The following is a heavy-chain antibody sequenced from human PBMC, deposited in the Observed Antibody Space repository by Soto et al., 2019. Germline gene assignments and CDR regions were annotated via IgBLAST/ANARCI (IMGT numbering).Heavy chain of an antibody. CDR2: ISQDGSDK. CDR3: ALGGIVVTGNWFDP. CDR1: GFTFSSYA. J-gene: IGHJ5*02. V-gene: IGHV3-30*03. D-gene: IGHD3-22*01. Sequence: QVRLVESGGGVVQPGRSLRLSCAASGFTFSSYAMHWVRQAPGKGLEWVAVISQDGSDKHYVDAVKGRFPISRDNSKNTLYLQVNSLRAEDTAVYYCALGGIVVTGNWFDPWGQGILVTVSS.